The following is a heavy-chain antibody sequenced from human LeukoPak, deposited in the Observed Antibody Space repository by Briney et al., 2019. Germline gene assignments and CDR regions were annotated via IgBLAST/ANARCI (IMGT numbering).Heavy chain of an antibody. J-gene: IGHJ3*01. CDR1: GFTCNRYW. D-gene: IGHD1-14*01. CDR2: IKEDGSVK. CDR3: AREYR. Sequence: PGGSLRLSCTASGFTCNRYWMSWVRQAPGKGLEWVASIKEDGSVKYYVDSVTGRFTISRDNAKNSLHLQMNSLKFEDTAVYYCAREYRWGQGTMVTVSS. V-gene: IGHV3-7*01.